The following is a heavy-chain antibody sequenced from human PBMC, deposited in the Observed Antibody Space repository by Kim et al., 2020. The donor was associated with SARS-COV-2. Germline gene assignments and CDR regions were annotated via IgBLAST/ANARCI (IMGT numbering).Heavy chain of an antibody. CDR2: ISGSSVST. V-gene: IGHV3-23*01. D-gene: IGHD2-21*02. CDR3: ATSNTSDCHYFGW. J-gene: IGHJ4*02. CDR1: GFTFSTYG. Sequence: GGSLRLSCAATGFTFSTYGISWVRQAPGKGLEWVAAISGSSVSTNYAGSVKGRFTISRDNSKNTVYLQMNSLRAEDTAVYYCATSNTSDCHYFGWWGQG.